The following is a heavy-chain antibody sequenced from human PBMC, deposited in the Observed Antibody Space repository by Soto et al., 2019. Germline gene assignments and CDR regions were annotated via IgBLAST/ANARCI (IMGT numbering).Heavy chain of an antibody. CDR3: ARDGYKAALDH. D-gene: IGHD5-18*01. CDR2: ISSSSTI. CDR1: GFTFSRYS. Sequence: EAQLVESGGGLVQPGGSLRLSCAASGFTFSRYSMNWVRQAPGKGLEWVSYISSSSTIYYADSVKGRFTISRDNAKNSLYLQMNSLRDEDTAVYYCARDGYKAALDHWGQGTLVTVSS. V-gene: IGHV3-48*02. J-gene: IGHJ4*02.